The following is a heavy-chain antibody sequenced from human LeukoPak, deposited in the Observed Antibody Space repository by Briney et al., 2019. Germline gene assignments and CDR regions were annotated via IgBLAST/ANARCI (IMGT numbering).Heavy chain of an antibody. J-gene: IGHJ4*02. CDR3: ARDAYRDRYFDY. V-gene: IGHV3-30-3*01. CDR2: ISYDGSNK. D-gene: IGHD4-11*01. CDR1: GFTFSSYA. Sequence: GGSLRLSCAASGFTFSSYAMHWVRQAPGKGLEWVAVISYDGSNKYYADSVKGRFTISRDNSKNTLYLQMNSLRAEDTAVYYCARDAYRDRYFDYWGQGTLVTVSS.